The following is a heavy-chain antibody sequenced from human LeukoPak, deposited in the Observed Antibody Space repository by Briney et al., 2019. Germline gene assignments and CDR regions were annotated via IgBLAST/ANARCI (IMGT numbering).Heavy chain of an antibody. CDR1: GFTFSTYW. D-gene: IGHD6-19*01. J-gene: IGHJ4*01. V-gene: IGHV3-74*01. CDR3: ARDVAGAGSH. Sequence: GESLRLSCAASGFTFSTYWMHWVRQTPGEGLVWVSRTNEHGSITDYADSVRDRFTISRDNAKNTLYLHMNSLRAEDTAMYYCARDVAGAGSHWGHGTLVTVSS. CDR2: TNEHGSIT.